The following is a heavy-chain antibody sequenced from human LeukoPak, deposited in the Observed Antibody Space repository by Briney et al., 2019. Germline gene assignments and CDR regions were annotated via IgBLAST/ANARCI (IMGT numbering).Heavy chain of an antibody. CDR2: ISSSSSTI. V-gene: IGHV3-48*01. Sequence: PGGSLRLSCAASGFTFSSYSMNWVRQAPGKGLEWVSYISSSSSTIYYADSVKGRFTISRDNAKNSLYLQMNNLRAEDTAVYYCASVGYRTYYYYYMDVWGKGTTVTVSS. D-gene: IGHD5-18*01. J-gene: IGHJ6*03. CDR1: GFTFSSYS. CDR3: ASVGYRTYYYYYMDV.